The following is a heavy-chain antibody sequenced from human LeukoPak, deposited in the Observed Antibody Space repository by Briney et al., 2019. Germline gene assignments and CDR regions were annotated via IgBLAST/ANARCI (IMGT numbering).Heavy chain of an antibody. Sequence: GSLRLSCAASGFIFSSYALSWVRQAPGKGLEWVSSISSSSSYIYYADSVKGRFTISRDNAKNSLYLQMNSLRAEDTAVYYCASPTLFDLWGRGTLVTVSS. CDR3: ASPTLFDL. J-gene: IGHJ2*01. V-gene: IGHV3-21*01. CDR2: ISSSSSYI. CDR1: GFIFSSYA.